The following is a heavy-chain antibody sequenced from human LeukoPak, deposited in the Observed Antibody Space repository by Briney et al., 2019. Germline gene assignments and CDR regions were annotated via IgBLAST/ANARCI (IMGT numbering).Heavy chain of an antibody. CDR3: ASDIVVVPAATYYYYYGMDV. V-gene: IGHV3-30-3*01. Sequence: QPGGSLRLSCAASGFTFSGYAMHWVRQTPGKGLEWVAVISYDGSNKYYADSVKGRFTISRDNSKNTLYLQMNSLRAEDTAVYYCASDIVVVPAATYYYYYGMDVWGQGTTVTVSS. D-gene: IGHD2-2*01. CDR2: ISYDGSNK. J-gene: IGHJ6*02. CDR1: GFTFSGYA.